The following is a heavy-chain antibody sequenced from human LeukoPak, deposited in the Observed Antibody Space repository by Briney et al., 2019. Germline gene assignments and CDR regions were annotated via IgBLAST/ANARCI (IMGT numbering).Heavy chain of an antibody. V-gene: IGHV1-2*02. CDR2: INPNSGGT. D-gene: IGHD1-1*01. J-gene: IGHJ5*02. CDR1: GYIFSGYY. CDR3: AREAETTLNWFDP. Sequence: EASVKVSCKASGYIFSGYYMHWVRQAPGQGLEWMGWINPNSGGTKYAQKFQGRVTMTRDTSISTAYMELSRLRSDDTAVYYCAREAETTLNWFDPWGQGTLVTVSS.